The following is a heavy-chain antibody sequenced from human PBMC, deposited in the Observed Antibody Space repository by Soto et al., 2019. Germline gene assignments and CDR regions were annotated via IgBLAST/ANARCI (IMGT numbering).Heavy chain of an antibody. Sequence: QVQLQQWGAGLLKPSETLSLTCAVYGGSFSGYYWSWIRQPPGKGLEWIGEINHSGSTNYNPSLKSRVTISVDTSKNQFSLKLSSVTAADTAVYYCARGERGEMATIGWFDPWGQGTLVTVSS. CDR3: ARGERGEMATIGWFDP. CDR2: INHSGST. CDR1: GGSFSGYY. V-gene: IGHV4-34*01. D-gene: IGHD5-12*01. J-gene: IGHJ5*02.